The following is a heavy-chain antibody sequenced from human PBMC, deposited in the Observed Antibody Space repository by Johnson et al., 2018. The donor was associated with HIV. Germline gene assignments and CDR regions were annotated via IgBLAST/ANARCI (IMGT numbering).Heavy chain of an antibody. CDR3: ARVGYYYDSSGYYPHGAFDI. V-gene: IGHV3-7*05. Sequence: VQLMESGGGLVQPGGSLRLSCAASGFTFSSYWMSWVRQAPGKGLEWVANIKQDGSEKYYVDSVKGRFTISSDNAKNSLYLQMNSLRAEDTAVYYCARVGYYYDSSGYYPHGAFDIWGQGTMVTVSS. D-gene: IGHD3-22*01. CDR2: IKQDGSEK. CDR1: GFTFSSYW. J-gene: IGHJ3*02.